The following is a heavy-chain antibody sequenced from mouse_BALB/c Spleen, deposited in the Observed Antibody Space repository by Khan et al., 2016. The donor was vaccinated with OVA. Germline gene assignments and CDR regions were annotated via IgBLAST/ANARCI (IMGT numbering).Heavy chain of an antibody. CDR2: ISTGGHYT. V-gene: IGHV5-9-3*01. D-gene: IGHD1-1*02. CDR1: GFTFSTYA. CDR3: ARSVVDYHALDY. J-gene: IGHJ4*01. Sequence: EVELVDSGGGLVKTGGSLKLSCSASGFTFSTYAMSWVRQTPEKRLECVATISTGGHYTFYPDSVKGRFTISRDNAKNTLYLQMSSLRSEDTAMYYCARSVVDYHALDYWGQGTSVTVSS.